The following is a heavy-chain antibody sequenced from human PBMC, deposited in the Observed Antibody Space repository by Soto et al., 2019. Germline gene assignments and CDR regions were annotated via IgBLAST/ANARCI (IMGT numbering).Heavy chain of an antibody. V-gene: IGHV5-10-1*01. CDR3: ARLVMGIAAPADY. J-gene: IGHJ4*02. D-gene: IGHD6-13*01. CDR1: GYSFTSYW. Sequence: GESLKISCKGSGYSFTSYWISCCRQMPGKVLEWMGRIDPSDSYTNYSPSFQGHVTISADKSISTAYLQWSSLKASDTAMYYCARLVMGIAAPADYWGQGTLVTVSS. CDR2: IDPSDSYT.